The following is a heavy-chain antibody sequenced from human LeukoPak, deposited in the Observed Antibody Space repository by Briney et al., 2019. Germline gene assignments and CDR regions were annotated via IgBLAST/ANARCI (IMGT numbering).Heavy chain of an antibody. D-gene: IGHD4-17*01. CDR3: AKDWRDYGDFHAFDV. J-gene: IGHJ3*01. Sequence: GGSLRLSCAASGFTFSSYAMSWVRQAPGKGLDWVSSISVSGGDTYYADSVKGRFTISRDNSKNTLLLQMKSLRAEDTAVYYCAKDWRDYGDFHAFDVWGQGTVVTVSS. CDR1: GFTFSSYA. CDR2: ISVSGGDT. V-gene: IGHV3-23*01.